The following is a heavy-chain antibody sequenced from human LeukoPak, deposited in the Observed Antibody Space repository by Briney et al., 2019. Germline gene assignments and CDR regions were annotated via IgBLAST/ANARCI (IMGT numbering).Heavy chain of an antibody. CDR2: VSYDGSIK. J-gene: IGHJ4*02. D-gene: IGHD3-10*01. CDR3: AKDLRGGSGSSLDY. Sequence: GGSLRLSWAAPKFTFSSYGMHWVRQAPGKGLEWVAVVSYDGSIKYYADSVKGRFTISRDNSKNTLYLQMNSLRGEDTAVYYCAKDLRGGSGSSLDYWGQGTLVTVSS. V-gene: IGHV3-30*18. CDR1: KFTFSSYG.